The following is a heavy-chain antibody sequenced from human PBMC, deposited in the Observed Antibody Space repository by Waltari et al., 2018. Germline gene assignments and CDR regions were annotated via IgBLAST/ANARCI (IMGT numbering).Heavy chain of an antibody. V-gene: IGHV4-59*01. CDR1: GGSISSYD. J-gene: IGHJ5*02. Sequence: QVQLQESGPGLVKPSETLSLTCTVSGGSISSYDWSWLRQPPGKGLEWIGYIYYSGSTNYNPSLKSRVTISVDTSKNQFSLKLSSVTAADTAVYYCARAKDSSSSWGWFDPWGQGTLVTVSS. D-gene: IGHD6-6*01. CDR2: IYYSGST. CDR3: ARAKDSSSSWGWFDP.